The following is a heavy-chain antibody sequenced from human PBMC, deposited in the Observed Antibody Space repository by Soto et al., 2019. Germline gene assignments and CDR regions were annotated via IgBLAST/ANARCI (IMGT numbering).Heavy chain of an antibody. V-gene: IGHV4-59*08. Sequence: SVIMCLTWTVADGNSTDYYCSWIRQPPGKGLEWIGYIFHTGTTSYNPSLKSRVTLSVDTSQSQFSLKLNSVTAADTAVYYCTTEAYDNSGSLAFDIWGPGTLVTVSS. CDR2: IFHTGTT. CDR1: DGNSTDYY. D-gene: IGHD3-22*01. CDR3: TTEAYDNSGSLAFDI. J-gene: IGHJ3*02.